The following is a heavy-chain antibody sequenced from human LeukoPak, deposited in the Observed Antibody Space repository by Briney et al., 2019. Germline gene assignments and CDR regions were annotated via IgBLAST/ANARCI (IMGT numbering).Heavy chain of an antibody. CDR3: ARGSDYGVGAFDI. V-gene: IGHV3-48*03. D-gene: IGHD4-17*01. CDR1: GFAFSSYE. Sequence: GGSLRLSCAASGFAFSSYEMNWVRQAPGKGLEWVSYISTSVSTIYYGDSVKGRFTISRDNAKNSLFPQMNILRAEDTAVYYCARGSDYGVGAFDIWGQGTMVTVSS. J-gene: IGHJ3*02. CDR2: ISTSVSTI.